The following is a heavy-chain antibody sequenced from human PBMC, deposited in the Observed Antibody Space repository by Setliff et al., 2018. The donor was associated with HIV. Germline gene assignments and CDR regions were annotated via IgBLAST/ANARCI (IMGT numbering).Heavy chain of an antibody. D-gene: IGHD2-2*02. Sequence: GASVKVSCKGSGYTFVDFYMHWVKEAPGRGLEWMGRIDPEDGETIYAENFQGRVTITADTSTDTVYMEVSSLISDDTAVYYCATDRGAIEDGRRFYYMDVWGKGTTVT. CDR1: GYTFVDFY. CDR3: ATDRGAIEDGRRFYYMDV. CDR2: IDPEDGET. V-gene: IGHV1-69-2*01. J-gene: IGHJ6*03.